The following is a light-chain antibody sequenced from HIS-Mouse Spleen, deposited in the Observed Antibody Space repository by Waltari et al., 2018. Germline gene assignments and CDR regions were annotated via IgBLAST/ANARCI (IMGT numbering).Light chain of an antibody. V-gene: IGLV2-14*03. J-gene: IGLJ2*01. CDR1: SSDVGGYNY. CDR3: SSYTSSSFNVV. Sequence: QSALTQPASVSGSPGQSTTISCTGTSSDVGGYNYVSWYQQHPGKAPELMIYDVSNRPSGVSNRFSGSKSGNTASLTISGLQAEDEADYYCSSYTSSSFNVVFGGGTKLTVL. CDR2: DVS.